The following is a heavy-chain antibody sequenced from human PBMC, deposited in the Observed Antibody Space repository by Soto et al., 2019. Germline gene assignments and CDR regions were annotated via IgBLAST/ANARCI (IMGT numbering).Heavy chain of an antibody. CDR1: GYTFTSHY. CDR3: ARDPIAVGTFPYYYMDV. CDR2: INPSGGST. D-gene: IGHD6-19*01. Sequence: QVQLVQSGAEVKKPGASVKVSCKASGYTFTSHYMHWVRQAPGQGLEWMGIINPSGGSTSYAQKFQGRVTMTRDTSTSTVYMELSSLRSEDTAVYYCARDPIAVGTFPYYYMDVWGKGTTVTVSS. V-gene: IGHV1-46*03. J-gene: IGHJ6*03.